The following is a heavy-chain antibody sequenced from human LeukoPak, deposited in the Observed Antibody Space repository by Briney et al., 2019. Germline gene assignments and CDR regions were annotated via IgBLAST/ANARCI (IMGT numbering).Heavy chain of an antibody. CDR2: ISSSGSTI. CDR3: ARDGIVATIPFDY. CDR1: GFSFSDYY. Sequence: GGSLRLSSEASGFSFSDYYMSWIRQAPGKGLEWVSYISSSGSTIYYADSVKGRFTISRDNAKNSLYLQMNSLRAEDTAVYYCARDGIVATIPFDYWGQGTVVTVSS. V-gene: IGHV3-11*01. J-gene: IGHJ4*02. D-gene: IGHD5-12*01.